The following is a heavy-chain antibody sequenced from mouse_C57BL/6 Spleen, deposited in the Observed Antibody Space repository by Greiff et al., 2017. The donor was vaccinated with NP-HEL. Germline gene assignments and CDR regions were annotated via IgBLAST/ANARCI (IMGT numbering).Heavy chain of an antibody. CDR2: IDPSDSYT. J-gene: IGHJ2*01. CDR3: AVTTVVATRFDY. CDR1: GYTFTSYW. D-gene: IGHD1-1*01. V-gene: IGHV1-59*01. Sequence: QVQLQQPGAELVRPGTSVKLSCKASGYTFTSYWMHWVKQRPGQGLEWIGVIDPSDSYTNYIQKFKGKATLTVDTSSSTAYMQLSSLTSEDSAVYYCAVTTVVATRFDYWGQGTTLTVSS.